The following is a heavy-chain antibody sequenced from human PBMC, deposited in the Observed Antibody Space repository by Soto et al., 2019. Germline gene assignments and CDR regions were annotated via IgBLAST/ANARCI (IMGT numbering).Heavy chain of an antibody. CDR2: IYYSGGT. CDR1: GAAPSSGGYF. Sequence: PSETLSLTCTVSGAAPSSGGYFYTWVRPPPGKGLEWLGYIYYSGGTNYNPSLKSRVTISLDKSKSQFSLRLISVTAADTAVYYCTREQSDDNYFDPWGQGTLVTVSS. J-gene: IGHJ5*02. CDR3: TREQSDDNYFDP. D-gene: IGHD6-19*01. V-gene: IGHV4-61*08.